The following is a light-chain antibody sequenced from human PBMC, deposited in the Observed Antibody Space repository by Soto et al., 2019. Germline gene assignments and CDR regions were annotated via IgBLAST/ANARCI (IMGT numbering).Light chain of an antibody. V-gene: IGLV2-14*01. CDR2: DVS. J-gene: IGLJ2*01. CDR3: SSYTSSSTLEV. Sequence: QSVLTQPASVSGSPGQSITISCTGTSSDVGGYNYVSWYQQHPGKAPKLMIYDVSNRPSGVSNRFPGSKSGNTASLTISGLQAEDEADYYCSSYTSSSTLEVFGGGTKVTVL. CDR1: SSDVGGYNY.